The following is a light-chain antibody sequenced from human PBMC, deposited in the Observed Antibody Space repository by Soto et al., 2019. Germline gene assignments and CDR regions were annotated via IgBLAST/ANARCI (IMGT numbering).Light chain of an antibody. Sequence: DIQMTQSPSSLSASVGDRVTITCRASQSISTYLNWYQLKPGKAPKLLIYAASSLQSGVPSRFSGSGSGTDFTLTISSLHPEDFATYYCQQSYSNLFTFGQGTRLEIK. J-gene: IGKJ5*01. V-gene: IGKV1-39*01. CDR1: QSISTY. CDR2: AAS. CDR3: QQSYSNLFT.